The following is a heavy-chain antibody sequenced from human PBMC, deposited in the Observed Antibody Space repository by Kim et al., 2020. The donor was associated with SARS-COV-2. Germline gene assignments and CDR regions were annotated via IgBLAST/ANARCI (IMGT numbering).Heavy chain of an antibody. J-gene: IGHJ4*02. CDR3: ARAPVGYGDYFDY. V-gene: IGHV3-30*15. Sequence: SVECRFTTSRDNSNNTLYLKMSSMSAEEAAVYYCARAPVGYGDYFDYWGQGTLVTVSS. D-gene: IGHD4-17*01.